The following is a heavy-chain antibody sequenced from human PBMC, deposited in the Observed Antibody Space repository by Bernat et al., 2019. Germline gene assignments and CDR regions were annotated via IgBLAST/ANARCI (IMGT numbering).Heavy chain of an antibody. CDR2: FYYSGNT. CDR3: ARHSFSSSHSPLAY. Sequence: QLQLQESGPGLVKPSETLSLTCTVSGGSISSSSYYWGWIRQPPGKGLEWIGTFYYSGNTYYNPSLKSRVTISVDTSKNQFSLKLSSVTAADTAVYYCARHSFSSSHSPLAYWGQGTLVTVSS. CDR1: GGSISSSSYY. D-gene: IGHD6-13*01. V-gene: IGHV4-39*01. J-gene: IGHJ4*02.